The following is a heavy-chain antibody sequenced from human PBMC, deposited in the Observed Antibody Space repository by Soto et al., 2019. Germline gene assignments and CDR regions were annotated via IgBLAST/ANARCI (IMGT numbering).Heavy chain of an antibody. J-gene: IGHJ5*02. CDR2: ISYTGST. CDR1: GDSITSYY. CDR3: ASVGELPVWFDP. V-gene: IGHV4-59*13. Sequence: PSETLSLTCTVSGDSITSYYWSWIRQPPGKGLEWVGYISYTGSTIYNPSIESRATISLDTSKNQASLSLNSVTVADTAVYYRASVGELPVWFDPWGRGTLVTVSS. D-gene: IGHD3-10*01.